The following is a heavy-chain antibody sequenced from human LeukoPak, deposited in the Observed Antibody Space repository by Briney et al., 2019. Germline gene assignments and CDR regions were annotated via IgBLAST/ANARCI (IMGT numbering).Heavy chain of an antibody. CDR3: ARFHRTLGYCSGGSCYGAFDI. V-gene: IGHV4-39*07. D-gene: IGHD2-15*01. CDR2: IYYSGST. CDR1: GGSISSSSYY. Sequence: PSETLSLTCTVSGGSISSSSYYWGWIRQPPGKGLEWIGSIYYSGSTYYNPSLKSRVTISVDTSKNQFSLKLSSVTAADTAVYYCARFHRTLGYCSGGSCYGAFDIWGQGTMVTVSS. J-gene: IGHJ3*02.